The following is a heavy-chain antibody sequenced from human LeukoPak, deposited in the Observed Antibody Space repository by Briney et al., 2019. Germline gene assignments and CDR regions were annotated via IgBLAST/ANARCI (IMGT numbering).Heavy chain of an antibody. V-gene: IGHV3-72*01. CDR2: SRNKANSYTT. CDR3: ARASRSGSYFFY. CDR1: GFTFSDHY. Sequence: GGSLRLSCAASGFTFSDHYMDWVRQTPGKGLEWVGRSRNKANSYTTEYAASVKGRFTISRDDSKNSLFLQMNSLKTDDTAVYYCARASRSGSYFFYWGQGALVTVSS. J-gene: IGHJ4*02. D-gene: IGHD1-26*01.